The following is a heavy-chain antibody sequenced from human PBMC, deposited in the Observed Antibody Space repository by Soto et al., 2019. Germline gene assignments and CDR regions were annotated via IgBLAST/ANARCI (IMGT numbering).Heavy chain of an antibody. CDR3: ARWGTTGGLDV. Sequence: QVHLVESGGGVVQPGTSLRLSCVGSGFTFRSYVIHWVRQAPGKGLEWVALTSYDGSNNLYGDSVKGRFTISRDNSRNTVELQMDSLRLEDTALYYCARWGTTGGLDVWGQGTLVSVSS. D-gene: IGHD3-16*01. V-gene: IGHV3-33*05. CDR2: TSYDGSNN. J-gene: IGHJ4*02. CDR1: GFTFRSYV.